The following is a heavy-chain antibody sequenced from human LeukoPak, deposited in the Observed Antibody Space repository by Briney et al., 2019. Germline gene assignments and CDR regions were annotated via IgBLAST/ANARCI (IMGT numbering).Heavy chain of an antibody. CDR1: GFTFSSYW. CDR3: GRGGKVEQLVLAR. D-gene: IGHD6-13*01. J-gene: IGHJ4*02. V-gene: IGHV3-74*01. Sequence: GGSLRLSCAASGFTFSSYWMHWVRQAPGKGLVWVSRISSDGSSTTYADSVKGRFTNSRDNAKNTLYLQMNSLRAEDTAVYYCGRGGKVEQLVLARWGQGSLVTVSS. CDR2: ISSDGSST.